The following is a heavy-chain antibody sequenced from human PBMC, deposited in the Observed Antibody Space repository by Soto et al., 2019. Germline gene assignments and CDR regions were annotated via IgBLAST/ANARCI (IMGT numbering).Heavy chain of an antibody. CDR1: GFTFRSYA. J-gene: IGHJ4*02. D-gene: IGHD3-22*01. V-gene: IGHV3-30-3*01. Sequence: GGSLRLSCAASGFTFRSYAMHWVRQAPGKGLEWVAVISYDGSNKYYADSVKGRFTISRDNSKNTLYLQMNSLRAEDTAVYYCARALDSSGYQPGYWGQGTQVTVSS. CDR2: ISYDGSNK. CDR3: ARALDSSGYQPGY.